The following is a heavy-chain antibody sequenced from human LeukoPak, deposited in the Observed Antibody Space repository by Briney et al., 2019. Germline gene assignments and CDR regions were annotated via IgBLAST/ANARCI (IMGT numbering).Heavy chain of an antibody. V-gene: IGHV3-30-3*01. CDR1: GFTFSSYA. CDR2: ISYDGSNK. D-gene: IGHD1-26*01. CDR3: ARDRWELQNFDY. J-gene: IGHJ4*02. Sequence: PGGSLRLSCAASGFTFSSYAMHWVRQAPGKGLEWVAVISYDGSNKYYADSVKGRFTISRDNSKNTLYLQMNSLRAEDTAVYYCARDRWELQNFDYWGQGTLVTVSS.